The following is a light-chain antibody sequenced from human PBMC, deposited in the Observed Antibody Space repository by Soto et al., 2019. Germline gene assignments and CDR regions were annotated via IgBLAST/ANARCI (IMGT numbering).Light chain of an antibody. CDR2: GAS. CDR1: QSVTSS. V-gene: IGKV3-15*01. CDR3: QQYNTWPPIT. J-gene: IGKJ5*01. Sequence: EIVLTQSPGTLSLSPGERATLSCRAIQSVTSSFLAWYQQKPGQAHRLLIYGASTRATGLPARFSGSGSGTDFTLTISSLQSEDFAVYYCQQYNTWPPITFGQGTRLEIK.